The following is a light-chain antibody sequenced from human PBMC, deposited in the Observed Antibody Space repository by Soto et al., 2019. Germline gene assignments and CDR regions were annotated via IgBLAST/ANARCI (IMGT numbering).Light chain of an antibody. CDR2: DVT. J-gene: IGLJ2*01. CDR1: STDVGAYNY. V-gene: IGLV2-14*03. Sequence: QSVLTQPASVSGSPGQSITISCTGTSTDVGAYNYVSWYQQYPGKAPKLVIFDVTNRPSEVSDRFPGSKSGNTASLTISGLQFEDEADYYCSSYRGSSTPVFGGGTKVTVL. CDR3: SSYRGSSTPV.